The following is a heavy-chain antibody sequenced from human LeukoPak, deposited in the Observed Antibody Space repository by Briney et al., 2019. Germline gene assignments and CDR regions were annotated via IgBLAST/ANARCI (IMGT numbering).Heavy chain of an antibody. CDR2: INPNSGGT. J-gene: IGHJ4*02. D-gene: IGHD6-13*01. Sequence: ASVKVSCKASGYTFTGYYMHWVRQAPGQGLEWMGWINPNSGGTNYAQKFQGRVTMTRDTSISTAYMELSRLGSDDTAVYYCARELAAAGTDTFDYWGQGTLVTVSS. CDR1: GYTFTGYY. CDR3: ARELAAAGTDTFDY. V-gene: IGHV1-2*02.